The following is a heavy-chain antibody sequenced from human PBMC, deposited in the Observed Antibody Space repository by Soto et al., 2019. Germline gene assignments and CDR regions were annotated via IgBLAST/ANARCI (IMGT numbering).Heavy chain of an antibody. CDR1: GFTFNYYG. CDR3: TRDFGSGYDY. J-gene: IGHJ4*02. CDR2: IASSASDI. V-gene: IGHV3-21*01. Sequence: GGSLRLSCAASGFTFNYYGLNWVRQAPGKGLEWVSSIASSASDIYYADSVKGRFTISRDNAKKSVYLQMNSLRAEDTALYYCTRDFGSGYDYWGQGTLVTVSS. D-gene: IGHD5-12*01.